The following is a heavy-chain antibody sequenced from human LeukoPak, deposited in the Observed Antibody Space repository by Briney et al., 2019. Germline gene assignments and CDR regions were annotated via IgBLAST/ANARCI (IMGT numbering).Heavy chain of an antibody. CDR3: ARGARSLAPYYYYYYMDV. D-gene: IGHD1-1*01. Sequence: KPSETLSLTCAVYGGSFSGYYWSWIRQPPGKGLEWIGEINHSGSTNYNPSLKSRVTISVDTSKNQFSLKLSSVTAADTAVYYCARGARSLAPYYYYYYMDVWGKGTTVTVSS. V-gene: IGHV4-34*01. CDR2: INHSGST. CDR1: GGSFSGYY. J-gene: IGHJ6*03.